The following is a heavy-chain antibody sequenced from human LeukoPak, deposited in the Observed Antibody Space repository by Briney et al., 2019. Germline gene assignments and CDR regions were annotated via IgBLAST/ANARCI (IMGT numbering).Heavy chain of an antibody. CDR1: GFTFSSYA. CDR2: ISSNGGST. J-gene: IGHJ3*02. D-gene: IGHD5-12*01. CDR3: VKGLRGYSGYDRGAFDI. V-gene: IGHV3-64D*09. Sequence: GGSLRLSSSASGFTFSSYAMHWVRQAPGKGLEYVSAISSNGGSTYYADSVKGRFTISRDNSKNTLYLQMSSLRAEDTAVYYCVKGLRGYSGYDRGAFDIWGQGTMVTVSS.